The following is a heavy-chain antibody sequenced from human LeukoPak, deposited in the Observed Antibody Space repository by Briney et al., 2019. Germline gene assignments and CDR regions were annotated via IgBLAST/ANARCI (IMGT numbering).Heavy chain of an antibody. CDR1: GFTLRSYW. CDR3: AKDHDFWSGYDVDY. J-gene: IGHJ4*02. Sequence: GGSLRLSCAASGFTLRSYWMHWVRQAPGKGLEWVAVISYDGSNKYYADSVKGRFTISRDNSKNTLYLQMNSLRAEDTAVYYCAKDHDFWSGYDVDYWGQGTLVTVSS. CDR2: ISYDGSNK. V-gene: IGHV3-30*18. D-gene: IGHD3-3*01.